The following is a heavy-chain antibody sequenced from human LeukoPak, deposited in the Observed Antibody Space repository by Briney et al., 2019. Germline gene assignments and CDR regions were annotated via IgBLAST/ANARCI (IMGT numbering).Heavy chain of an antibody. Sequence: SETLSLTCTVSGGSVSSGNYYWNWIRQPPGKGLEWIGYIYYSGTTNYNPSLKRRVTISVDTSKNQFSLKLSSVTAADTAVYYCARSGLRSYYDSTDRFDYWGQGTRVTVSS. D-gene: IGHD3-22*01. CDR3: ARSGLRSYYDSTDRFDY. J-gene: IGHJ4*02. V-gene: IGHV4-61*01. CDR2: IYYSGTT. CDR1: GGSVSSGNYY.